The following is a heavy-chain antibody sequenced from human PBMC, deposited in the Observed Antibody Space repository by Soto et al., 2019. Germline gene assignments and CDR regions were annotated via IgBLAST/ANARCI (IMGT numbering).Heavy chain of an antibody. CDR3: AHSTSSEIAILDY. D-gene: IGHD6-6*01. J-gene: IGHJ4*02. Sequence: GASVKVSCKASGYTFTSYAMHWVRQAPGQRLEWMGWINAGNGNTKYSQKFQGRVTITRDTSASTAYMELSSLRSEDTAVYYCAHSTSSEIAILDYWGQGTLVTVSS. V-gene: IGHV1-3*01. CDR1: GYTFTSYA. CDR2: INAGNGNT.